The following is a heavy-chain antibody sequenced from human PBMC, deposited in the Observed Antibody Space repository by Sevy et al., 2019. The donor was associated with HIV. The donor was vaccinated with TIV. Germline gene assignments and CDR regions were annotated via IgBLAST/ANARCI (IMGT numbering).Heavy chain of an antibody. J-gene: IGHJ4*02. CDR3: AREEEDYVWGTSRDLTFFDY. Sequence: GGSLRLSCAVSGFTFSSYTMNWVRQAPGKGLERVSSISSSSSYIYYADSVKGRFTISRDNAKNSLYLQMNSLRAEDTAVYYCAREEEDYVWGTSRDLTFFDYWCQGTLVTVSS. D-gene: IGHD3-16*02. V-gene: IGHV3-21*01. CDR1: GFTFSSYT. CDR2: ISSSSSYI.